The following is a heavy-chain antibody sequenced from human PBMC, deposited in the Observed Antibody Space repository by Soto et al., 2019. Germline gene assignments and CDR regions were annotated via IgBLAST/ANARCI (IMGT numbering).Heavy chain of an antibody. Sequence: PGESLKISCKGSGYSFTSYWIGWVRQMPGKGLEWMGIIYPGDSDTRYSPSFQGQVTISADKSISTAYLQWSSLKASDTAMYYCARPPNYDFWSGYYESGMDVWGQGTTVTVSS. CDR2: IYPGDSDT. V-gene: IGHV5-51*01. J-gene: IGHJ6*02. CDR3: ARPPNYDFWSGYYESGMDV. CDR1: GYSFTSYW. D-gene: IGHD3-3*01.